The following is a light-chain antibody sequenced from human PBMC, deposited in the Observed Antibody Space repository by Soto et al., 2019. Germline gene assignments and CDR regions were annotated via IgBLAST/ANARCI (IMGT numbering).Light chain of an antibody. CDR3: QQSHSTPRT. V-gene: IGKV1-39*01. Sequence: DIQMTQSPSSLSASVVDRVTITCPASQSIAGYLNWYQQKQGEAPKLLIYATSTLQSGVPSRFSGSGSGADYNLTISSLQPEDFATYSCQQSHSTPRTFGQGTKVDIK. CDR1: QSIAGY. J-gene: IGKJ1*01. CDR2: ATS.